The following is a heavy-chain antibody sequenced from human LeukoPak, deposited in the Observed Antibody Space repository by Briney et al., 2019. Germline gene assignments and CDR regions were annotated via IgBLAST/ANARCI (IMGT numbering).Heavy chain of an antibody. CDR2: IYTSESGST. Sequence: SETLSLTCTVSGGSISRYYWSWIRQPAGKGLEWIGRIYTSESGSTNYNPSLKSRVTMSVDTSKNQFSLKLTSVTATDTAVYYCARVSLSGGGYSLDYFDYWGQGNLVTVSS. V-gene: IGHV4-4*07. CDR1: GGSISRYY. J-gene: IGHJ4*02. D-gene: IGHD3-22*01. CDR3: ARVSLSGGGYSLDYFDY.